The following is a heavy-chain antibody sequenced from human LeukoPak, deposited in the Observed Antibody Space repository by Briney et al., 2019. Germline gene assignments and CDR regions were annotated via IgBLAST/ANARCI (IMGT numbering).Heavy chain of an antibody. CDR1: GFTFTNSA. CDR3: ARDLYRDSLPVSWFDP. V-gene: IGHV1-58*02. Sequence: GASLKVSCKASGFTFTNSAIQWVRQARGQRLEWLGWIVVGSGNANYAQKLQGRVTMTTDTSTSTAYMELRSLRSDDTAVYYCARDLYRDSLPVSWFDPWGQGTLVTASS. J-gene: IGHJ5*02. CDR2: IVVGSGNA. D-gene: IGHD4-11*01.